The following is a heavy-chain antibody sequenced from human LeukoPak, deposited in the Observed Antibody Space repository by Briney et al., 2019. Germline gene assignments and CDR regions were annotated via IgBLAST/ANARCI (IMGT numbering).Heavy chain of an antibody. CDR2: INPSGGST. CDR1: GYTFTTYY. J-gene: IGHJ6*02. CDR3: ARDRHGSGTYNYYGMDV. V-gene: IGHV1-46*01. D-gene: IGHD3-10*01. Sequence: ASVTVSCKASGYTFTTYYMHWVRQAPGQGLEWMGIINPSGGSTTYAQKFQGRVTITRDTSTNTVYMEVSSLRSEDTAVYYCARDRHGSGTYNYYGMDVWGQGTTVTVSS.